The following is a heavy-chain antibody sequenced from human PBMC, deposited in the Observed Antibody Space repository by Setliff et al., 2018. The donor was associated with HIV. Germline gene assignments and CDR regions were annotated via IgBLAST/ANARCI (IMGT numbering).Heavy chain of an antibody. J-gene: IGHJ6*03. Sequence: GSLRLSCAASRFDFNNYWMCWVRQAPGKGLEWVANIGQDGSEKNYVDSVKGRFTISRDNSKNTLYLQMNSLRAEDTAVYYCARTGHYYYYYMDVWGKGTTVTVSS. V-gene: IGHV3-7*01. CDR2: IGQDGSEK. CDR1: RFDFNNYW. CDR3: ARTGHYYYYYMDV.